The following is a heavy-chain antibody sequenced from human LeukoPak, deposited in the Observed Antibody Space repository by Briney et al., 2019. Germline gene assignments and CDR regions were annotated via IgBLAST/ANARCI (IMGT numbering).Heavy chain of an antibody. CDR2: IWYDGSNK. Sequence: QPGRSLRLSCAASGFTFSSYSMHWVRQAPGKGLEWVAVIWYDGSNKYYADSVKGRFTISRDNSKNTLYLQMNSLRAEDTAVYYCARESTAQPFDYWGQGTLVTVSS. V-gene: IGHV3-33*01. CDR1: GFTFSSYS. CDR3: ARESTAQPFDY. J-gene: IGHJ4*02. D-gene: IGHD2-2*01.